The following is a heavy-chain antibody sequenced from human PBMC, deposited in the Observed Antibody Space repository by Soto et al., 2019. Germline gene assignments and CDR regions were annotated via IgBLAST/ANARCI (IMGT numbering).Heavy chain of an antibody. V-gene: IGHV1-18*01. CDR2: ISTYNGKT. Sequence: QVQLVQSGAEVKKPGASVKVSFKASGYTFTSTGISWVRQAPGQGLEWMGWISTYNGKTNYAQKFQGRVTMTTDTSTSTAYMDLRSLRSDDTAVYYCVRVVDSTTGWFDPWGQGTLVTVSS. D-gene: IGHD5-12*01. CDR3: VRVVDSTTGWFDP. J-gene: IGHJ5*02. CDR1: GYTFTSTG.